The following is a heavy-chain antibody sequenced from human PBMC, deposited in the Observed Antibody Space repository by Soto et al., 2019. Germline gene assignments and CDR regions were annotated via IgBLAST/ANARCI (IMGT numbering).Heavy chain of an antibody. J-gene: IGHJ5*02. D-gene: IGHD4-17*01. CDR2: IYHSGST. CDR3: ARGLTTVTTLAS. V-gene: IGHV4-30-2*01. Sequence: QLQLQESGSGLVKPSQTLSLTCAVSGGSISSGGYSWSWIRQPPGKGLEWIGYIYHSGSTYYNPSLKIRFPMSLARSRKQCSLKLSSVTAAETAVDYCARGLTTVTTLASWGKGTLVTVSP. CDR1: GGSISSGGYS.